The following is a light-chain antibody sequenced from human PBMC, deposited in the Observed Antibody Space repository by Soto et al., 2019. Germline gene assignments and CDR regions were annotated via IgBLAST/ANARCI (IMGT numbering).Light chain of an antibody. J-gene: IGKJ1*01. V-gene: IGKV3-20*01. CDR3: QQFGRSPPSWS. CDR1: QSVSSNY. CDR2: GAS. Sequence: ETVLTQSPGTLSLSPGERATLSCRASQSVSSNYLAWYQQKPGQAPRLLIYGASTRATAIPDRFSGSGSGTAFTLTISRLEPEDFAVYYCQQFGRSPPSWSFGQGTKVEIK.